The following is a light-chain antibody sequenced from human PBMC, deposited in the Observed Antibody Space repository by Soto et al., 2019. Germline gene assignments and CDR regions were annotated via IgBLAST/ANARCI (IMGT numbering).Light chain of an antibody. CDR1: QGIANY. CDR3: QKYDRGPFT. J-gene: IGKJ3*01. CDR2: AAS. V-gene: IGKV1-27*01. Sequence: DIQMTQSPSSLSASVGDRVTITCRASQGIANYLAWYQQKPGKVPKLLIYAASTLQPGVPSRFSGSGSGTDFTLTISSLQTEDVATYYCQKYDRGPFTFGPGTKVDIK.